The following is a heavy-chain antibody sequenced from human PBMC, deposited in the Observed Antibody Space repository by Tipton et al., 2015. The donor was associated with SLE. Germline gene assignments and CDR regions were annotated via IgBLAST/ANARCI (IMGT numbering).Heavy chain of an antibody. CDR2: INQDGSEK. J-gene: IGHJ3*02. CDR3: ARKTTVITPGAFDI. Sequence: SLRLSCAASGFSFSNYWMSWVRQAPGKGLEWVANINQDGSEKYYVDSVKGRFTISRYNAKNSLYLQMNSLRAEDTAVYYCARKTTVITPGAFDIWGQGTMVTVSS. V-gene: IGHV3-7*01. D-gene: IGHD4-23*01. CDR1: GFSFSNYW.